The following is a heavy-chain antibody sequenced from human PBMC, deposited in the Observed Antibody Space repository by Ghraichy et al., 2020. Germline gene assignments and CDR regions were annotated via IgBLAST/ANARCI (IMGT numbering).Heavy chain of an antibody. D-gene: IGHD3-16*02. J-gene: IGHJ6*02. CDR3: AKNMITFGGVIANGYGMDV. Sequence: GGSLRLSCAASGFTFDDYTMHWVRQAPGKGLEWVSLISWDGGSTYYADSVKGRFTISRDNSKNSLYLQMNSLRTEDTALYYCAKNMITFGGVIANGYGMDVWGQGTTVTVSS. CDR2: ISWDGGST. CDR1: GFTFDDYT. V-gene: IGHV3-43*01.